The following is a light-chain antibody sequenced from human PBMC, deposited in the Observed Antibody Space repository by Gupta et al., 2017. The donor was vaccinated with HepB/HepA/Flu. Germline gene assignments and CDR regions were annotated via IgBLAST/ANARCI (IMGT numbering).Light chain of an antibody. V-gene: IGKV3-20*01. CDR1: QSLNNNY. CDR2: DAS. CDR3: QQYSTSPLT. Sequence: ELVLTQSPGILPSSRGERATLSCRASQSLNNNYLAWFQQKPGQAPRLLIYDASSRATGIPDRFSGSGSGTDFTLTISRLEPEDFAVFYCQQYSTSPLTFGGGTKVEI. J-gene: IGKJ4*01.